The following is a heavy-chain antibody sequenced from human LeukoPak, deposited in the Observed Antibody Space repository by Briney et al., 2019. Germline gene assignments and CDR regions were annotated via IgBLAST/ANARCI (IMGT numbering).Heavy chain of an antibody. CDR1: GGSISSSSYY. D-gene: IGHD2-15*01. J-gene: IGHJ4*02. CDR2: IYHSGST. V-gene: IGHV4-39*01. Sequence: PSETLSLTCTVSGGSISSSSYYWGWIRQPPGKGLEWIGSIYHSGSTYYNPSLKSRVTISVDTSKNQFSLKLSSVTAADTAVYYCARHPDIWANGGYFDYWGQGTLVTVSS. CDR3: ARHPDIWANGGYFDY.